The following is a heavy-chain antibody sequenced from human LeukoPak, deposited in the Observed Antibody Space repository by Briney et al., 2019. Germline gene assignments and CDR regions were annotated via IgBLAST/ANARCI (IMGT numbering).Heavy chain of an antibody. CDR1: GDSISKEFYC. V-gene: IGHV4-39*07. D-gene: IGHD4-11*01. J-gene: IGHJ3*02. Sequence: SETLSLTCTVSGDSISKEFYCWAWIRQPPGKGLEWIGTIYNSANTYYNPPLESRVTISVDTSKNQFSLKLSSVTAADTAAYYCARGPTGTYSGDAFDIWGQGTMVTVSS. CDR2: IYNSANT. CDR3: ARGPTGTYSGDAFDI.